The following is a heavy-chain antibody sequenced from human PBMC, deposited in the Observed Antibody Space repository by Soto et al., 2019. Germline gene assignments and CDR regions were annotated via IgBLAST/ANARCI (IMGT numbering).Heavy chain of an antibody. V-gene: IGHV3-11*01. CDR2: ISAGGSDI. Sequence: GGSLRLSCASSGFTFSDYYMSWIRQAPGKGLEWVAYISAGGSDIHYGDSVKGRFTVSRDNTKKSLYLQMSNLRADDTAIYYCASLPQGYYDRSGRLVDYWGHGTLVTVPQ. CDR3: ASLPQGYYDRSGRLVDY. D-gene: IGHD3-22*01. J-gene: IGHJ4*01. CDR1: GFTFSDYY.